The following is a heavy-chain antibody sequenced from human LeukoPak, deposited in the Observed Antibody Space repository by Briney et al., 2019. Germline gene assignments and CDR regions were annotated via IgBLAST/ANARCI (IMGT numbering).Heavy chain of an antibody. CDR2: FYYSGSI. V-gene: IGHV4-39*01. CDR1: GGXISSGVYY. D-gene: IGHD5-24*01. J-gene: IGHJ4*02. CDR3: ARRRDGYNLYYFDY. Sequence: PSETLSLTCTVSGGXISSGVYYWGWIRQPPGKGLEWLGSFYYSGSIYYNPSLKSRVTISVDTSKNQFSLKVSSVSAADTAVYYCARRRDGYNLYYFDYWGQGILVTVSS.